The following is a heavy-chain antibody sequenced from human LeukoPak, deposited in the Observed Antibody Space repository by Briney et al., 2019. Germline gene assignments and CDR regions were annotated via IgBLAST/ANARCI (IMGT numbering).Heavy chain of an antibody. Sequence: GGSLRLSCAASGFTFSSYWMSWVRQAPGKGLEWVSTISGSGGSTYYADSVKGRFTISRDNSKNTLYLQMNSLRSEDTAVYYCAREDATYYYDSSGYSFFDYWGQGTLVTVSS. D-gene: IGHD3-22*01. CDR1: GFTFSSYW. J-gene: IGHJ4*02. V-gene: IGHV3-23*01. CDR2: ISGSGGST. CDR3: AREDATYYYDSSGYSFFDY.